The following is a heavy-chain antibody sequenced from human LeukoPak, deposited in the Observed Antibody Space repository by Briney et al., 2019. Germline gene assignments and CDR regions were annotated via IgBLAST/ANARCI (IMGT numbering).Heavy chain of an antibody. Sequence: GGSLRLSCAASRFTFSDYYMSWIRQAPGKGLEGVSYISTSGSTIYYADSVKGRFTISRDNAKNSLYLQMNSLRAEDTAVYYCARDYDFWSGSPGYWGQGTLVTVSS. V-gene: IGHV3-11*04. D-gene: IGHD3-3*01. CDR2: ISTSGSTI. J-gene: IGHJ4*02. CDR3: ARDYDFWSGSPGY. CDR1: RFTFSDYY.